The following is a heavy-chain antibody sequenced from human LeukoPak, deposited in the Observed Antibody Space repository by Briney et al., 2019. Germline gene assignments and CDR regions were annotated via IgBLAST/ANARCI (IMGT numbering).Heavy chain of an antibody. D-gene: IGHD4-23*01. V-gene: IGHV3-48*03. Sequence: GGSLRLSCAASGFIFNSYEMNWVRQAPGKGLEWVAYISSSGLTIYYADSVKGRFTISKDDAKNSLYLQMNSLRVEDTAIYYCAREMVTSWFDPWGQGTLVTVSS. CDR2: ISSSGLTI. CDR3: AREMVTSWFDP. CDR1: GFIFNSYE. J-gene: IGHJ5*02.